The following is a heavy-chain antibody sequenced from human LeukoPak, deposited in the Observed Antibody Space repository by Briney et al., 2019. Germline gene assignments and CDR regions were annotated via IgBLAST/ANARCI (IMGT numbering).Heavy chain of an antibody. V-gene: IGHV3-74*01. CDR3: AKYAAAGAYDRHSEIDS. CDR1: RFTFSTYW. J-gene: IGHJ4*02. Sequence: GGSLRLSCAASRFTFSTYWMHWVRQAPGKGLVWVSRINSDGSSTGYADSVKGRFTISRDNAKNTLYLQMNSLRAEDTAVYYCAKYAAAGAYDRHSEIDSWGQGTLVTVSS. CDR2: INSDGSST. D-gene: IGHD3-22*01.